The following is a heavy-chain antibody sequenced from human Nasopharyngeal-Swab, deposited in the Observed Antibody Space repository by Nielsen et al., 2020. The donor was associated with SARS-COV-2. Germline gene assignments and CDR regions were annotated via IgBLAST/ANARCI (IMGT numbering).Heavy chain of an antibody. CDR1: GYTFTGYY. D-gene: IGHD4-11*01. V-gene: IGHV1-2*02. CDR3: ARYSNYYYYYGMDV. J-gene: IGHJ6*02. CDR2: INPNSGGT. Sequence: ASVLVSCKASGYTFTGYYMHWVRQAPGQGLEWMGWINPNSGGTNYAQKFQGRVTMTRDTSISTAYMELSRLRSDDTAVYYCARYSNYYYYYGMDVWGQGTTVTVSS.